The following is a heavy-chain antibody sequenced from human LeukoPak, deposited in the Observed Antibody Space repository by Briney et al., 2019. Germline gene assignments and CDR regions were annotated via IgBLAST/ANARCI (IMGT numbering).Heavy chain of an antibody. D-gene: IGHD3-10*01. Sequence: SETLSLTCAVYGGSFSGYYWSWIRQPPGKGLEWIGEINHSGSTNYNPSLKSRVTISVDTSKNQFSLKLSSETAADTAVYYCARGLPITMVRGVMVRGANNFDYRGQGTLVTVSS. CDR1: GGSFSGYY. V-gene: IGHV4-34*01. CDR2: INHSGST. CDR3: ARGLPITMVRGVMVRGANNFDY. J-gene: IGHJ4*02.